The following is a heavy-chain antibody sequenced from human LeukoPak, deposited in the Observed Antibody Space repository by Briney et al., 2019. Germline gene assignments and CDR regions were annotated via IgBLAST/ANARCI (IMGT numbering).Heavy chain of an antibody. D-gene: IGHD3-22*01. CDR3: ARDRVLYDYDSSGFYQGAFDF. CDR1: GYTFTSYY. CDR2: INPSGGST. V-gene: IGHV1-46*01. J-gene: IGHJ3*01. Sequence: ASVNVSCKASGYTFTSYYMHWVRQAPGQGLEWMGVINPSGGSTSYAQKFQGRVTMTRDTSTSTVYMELSSLRSEDTAVYYCARDRVLYDYDSSGFYQGAFDFWGQGTMVTVSS.